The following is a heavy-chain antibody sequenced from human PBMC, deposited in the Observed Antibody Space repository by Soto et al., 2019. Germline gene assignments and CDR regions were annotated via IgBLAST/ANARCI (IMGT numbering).Heavy chain of an antibody. Sequence: SGPTLVNPTQTLTLTCTFSGFSLSTSAVGVGWIRQPPGKALEWLAIIDWDNDKHYSPSLKSRLVIAKVTSKNQVVLTMTNMDPVDTATYYCARSKYGSAWTLDYWGQGTLVTVSS. V-gene: IGHV2-5*02. D-gene: IGHD6-19*01. CDR3: ARSKYGSAWTLDY. CDR1: GFSLSTSAVG. J-gene: IGHJ4*02. CDR2: IDWDNDK.